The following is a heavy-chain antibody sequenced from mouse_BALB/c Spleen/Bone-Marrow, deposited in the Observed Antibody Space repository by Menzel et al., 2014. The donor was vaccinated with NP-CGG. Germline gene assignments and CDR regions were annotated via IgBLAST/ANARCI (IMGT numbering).Heavy chain of an antibody. CDR2: INPSTGYT. CDR3: ARQITTVDYAMDY. V-gene: IGHV1-7*01. CDR1: GYTFTSYW. J-gene: IGHJ4*01. Sequence: QVQLQQSGAELAKPGASVKMSCKASGYTFTSYWMHWVKQRPGQGLEWIGYINPSTGYTEHNQKFKDKATLTADKSSSTAYMQLSSLTSEDSAVYYCARQITTVDYAMDYWGQGTSVTVSS. D-gene: IGHD1-1*01.